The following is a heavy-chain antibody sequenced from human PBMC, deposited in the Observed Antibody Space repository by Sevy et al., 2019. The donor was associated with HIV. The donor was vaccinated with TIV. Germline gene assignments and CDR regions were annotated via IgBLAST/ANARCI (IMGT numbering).Heavy chain of an antibody. D-gene: IGHD3-22*01. J-gene: IGHJ4*02. CDR2: IYYSGST. CDR3: ARRYYYDSSGYFGYYFDY. Sequence: SETLSLTCTVSGGSISSSSYYWGWIRQPPGKGLEWIGSIYYSGSTNYNPSLKSRVTISVDTSKNQFSLKLSSVTAADTAVYYCARRYYYDSSGYFGYYFDYWGQGTLVTVSS. V-gene: IGHV4-39*01. CDR1: GGSISSSSYY.